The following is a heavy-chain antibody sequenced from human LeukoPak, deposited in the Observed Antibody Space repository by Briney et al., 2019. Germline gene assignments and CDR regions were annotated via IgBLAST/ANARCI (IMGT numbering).Heavy chain of an antibody. Sequence: ASVKVSCKASGYTFTGYDMHWVRQAPGQGLEWMGWINPNSGGTNYAQKFQGRVTMTRDTSISTAYMELSRLRSDDTAVYYCARGEYSSSWYKTNWFGPWGQGTLVTVSS. CDR1: GYTFTGYD. J-gene: IGHJ5*02. D-gene: IGHD6-13*01. CDR3: ARGEYSSSWYKTNWFGP. CDR2: INPNSGGT. V-gene: IGHV1-2*02.